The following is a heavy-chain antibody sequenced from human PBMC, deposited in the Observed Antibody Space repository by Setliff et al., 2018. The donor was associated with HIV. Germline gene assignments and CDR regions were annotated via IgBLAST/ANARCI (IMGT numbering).Heavy chain of an antibody. D-gene: IGHD1-1*01. J-gene: IGHJ5*02. Sequence: PSETLSLTCAVSGYSISSGYYWSWILQPPGKGLEWIGSIYHSGNTYYNPSLQSRVTISVDTSKNQFSLNLSSVTAADTAVYYCARDTTPGIGQAANWFDPWGQGTLVTVSS. CDR3: ARDTTPGIGQAANWFDP. V-gene: IGHV4-38-2*02. CDR1: GYSISSGYY. CDR2: IYHSGNT.